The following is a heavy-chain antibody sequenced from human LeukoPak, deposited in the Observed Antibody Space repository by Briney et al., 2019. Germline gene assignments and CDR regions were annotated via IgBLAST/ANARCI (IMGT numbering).Heavy chain of an antibody. D-gene: IGHD6-13*01. CDR2: ISYDGSNK. V-gene: IGHV3-30*04. Sequence: GSLRLSCAASGITFNTYSMHWVRQAPGKGLEWVAAISYDGSNKYYADSVKGRFTVSRDNSKNTLYLQMNSLRAEDTAVYYCAKGVSAAADDAFDIWGQGTMVTVSS. CDR3: AKGVSAAADDAFDI. CDR1: GITFNTYS. J-gene: IGHJ3*02.